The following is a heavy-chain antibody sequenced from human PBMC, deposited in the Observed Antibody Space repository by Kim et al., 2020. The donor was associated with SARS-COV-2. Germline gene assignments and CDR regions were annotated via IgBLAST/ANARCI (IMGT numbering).Heavy chain of an antibody. V-gene: IGHV4-34*01. CDR3: ARAARGIAAAGTRYFDL. D-gene: IGHD6-13*01. J-gene: IGHJ2*01. Sequence: LKSRVTRSVDTSKNQFSLKLSSVTAADTAVYYCARAARGIAAAGTRYFDLWGRGTLVTVSS.